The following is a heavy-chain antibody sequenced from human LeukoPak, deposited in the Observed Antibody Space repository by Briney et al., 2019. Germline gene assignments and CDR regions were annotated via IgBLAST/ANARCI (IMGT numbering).Heavy chain of an antibody. Sequence: SETLSLTCTVSGGSISNYYWSWIRQAPGKGLEWIGYIYYSGSTNYNPSLKSRVTISVDTSKNQFSLKLSSVTAADTAVYYCARERVGPYYFDYWGQGTLVTVSS. J-gene: IGHJ4*02. CDR1: GGSISNYY. CDR2: IYYSGST. D-gene: IGHD3/OR15-3a*01. V-gene: IGHV4-59*01. CDR3: ARERVGPYYFDY.